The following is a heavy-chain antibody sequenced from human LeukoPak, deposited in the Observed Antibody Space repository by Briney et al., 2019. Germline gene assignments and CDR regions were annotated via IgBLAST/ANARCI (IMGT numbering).Heavy chain of an antibody. D-gene: IGHD1-26*01. CDR3: AKDRGMVGASVRAFDY. V-gene: IGHV3-23*01. Sequence: GGSLRLSCAASGFTFRKHATSWVRQAPGEGVEWVSVICGSGDTTYYASSVQSRFTISRDNSQNTLCLQMSSLSGEDTALYYCAKDRGMVGASVRAFDYWGQGTLVTVSS. CDR1: GFTFRKHA. J-gene: IGHJ4*02. CDR2: ICGSGDTT.